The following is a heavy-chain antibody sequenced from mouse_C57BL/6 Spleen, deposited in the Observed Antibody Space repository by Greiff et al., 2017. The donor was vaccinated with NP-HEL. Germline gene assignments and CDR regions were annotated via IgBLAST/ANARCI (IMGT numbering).Heavy chain of an antibody. CDR3: ARGNWDCDY. CDR2: IDPSDSYT. Sequence: QVQLQQPGAELVKPGASVKLSCKASGYTFTSYWMQWVKQRPGQGLEWIGEIDPSDSYTNYNQKFKGKATFTVDTSSSTAYMHLHSLTSEDSAVYYCARGNWDCDYWGQGTTLTVSS. V-gene: IGHV1-50*01. D-gene: IGHD4-1*01. J-gene: IGHJ2*01. CDR1: GYTFTSYW.